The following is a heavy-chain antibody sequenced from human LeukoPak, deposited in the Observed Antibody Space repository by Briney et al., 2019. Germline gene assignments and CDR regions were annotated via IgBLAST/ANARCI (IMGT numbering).Heavy chain of an antibody. CDR3: AKSSEMATMFFDY. CDR1: GFTFSNYA. J-gene: IGHJ4*02. V-gene: IGHV3-23*01. D-gene: IGHD5-24*01. CDR2: IGREGDK. Sequence: GASLRLSCAASGFTFSNYAMAWVRQAPGKRLEWVSGIGREGDKYHADSVKGRFAISRDNSKNTLYLQMNRLRAEDTAVYYCAKSSEMATMFFDYWGQGTLVTVSS.